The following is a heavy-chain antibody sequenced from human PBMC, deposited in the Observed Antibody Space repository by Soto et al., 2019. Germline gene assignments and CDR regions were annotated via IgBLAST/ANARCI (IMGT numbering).Heavy chain of an antibody. CDR1: GITFRSYS. D-gene: IGHD2-15*01. V-gene: IGHV3-21*01. Sequence: VSLRLSCAASGITFRSYSMSWVRQAPGKGLEWVASITSDSSDIYYEDSVKGRFTISRDNGENSLYLQMTSLGAEDTGVYYCATTYCSGGYCFSSEYWGQGVLVTVSS. J-gene: IGHJ4*02. CDR3: ATTYCSGGYCFSSEY. CDR2: ITSDSSDI.